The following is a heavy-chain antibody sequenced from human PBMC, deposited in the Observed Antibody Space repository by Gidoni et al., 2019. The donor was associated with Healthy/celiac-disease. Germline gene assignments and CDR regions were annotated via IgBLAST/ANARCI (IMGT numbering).Heavy chain of an antibody. Sequence: EVQLVACGGGLVMPGGSLRLSCAASGFTFSRCSMNWVRQAPGKGLEWVSAISSSSSYKNYADSGKGRFTSSRDNTKNTLYLKMNSLRAEDTAGYYCARSGFGLVIPPGYYYYMDVWGKGTTVTVSS. V-gene: IGHV3-21*01. CDR3: ARSGFGLVIPPGYYYYMDV. CDR1: GFTFSRCS. J-gene: IGHJ6*03. CDR2: ISSSSSYK. D-gene: IGHD3-3*01.